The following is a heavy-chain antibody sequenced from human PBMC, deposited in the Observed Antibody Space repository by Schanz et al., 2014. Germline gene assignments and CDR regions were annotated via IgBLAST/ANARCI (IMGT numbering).Heavy chain of an antibody. J-gene: IGHJ2*01. CDR1: GGSIRSGTYY. Sequence: QVQLQESGPGLVKPSQTLSLTCTVSGGSIRSGTYYWSWIRQPAGKALEWVGRVFPNGITNYNPPLKSRATLSLATPKNQFSLTLTSLTAADTAVYYCARDTTWRLDLWGRGTLVTVSS. CDR3: ARDTTWRLDL. V-gene: IGHV4-61*02. D-gene: IGHD1-1*01. CDR2: VFPNGIT.